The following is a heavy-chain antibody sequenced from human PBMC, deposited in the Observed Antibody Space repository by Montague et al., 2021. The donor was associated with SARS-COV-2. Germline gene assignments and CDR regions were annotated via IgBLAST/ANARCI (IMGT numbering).Heavy chain of an antibody. CDR2: INRDGSVR. J-gene: IGHJ4*02. Sequence: SLRLSCAASGFTSSSYWMHWVRKGPGKGLVWVSRINRDGSVRSYADSVRGRFTISRDIAKNPLYLQMDGLRVEDTALYFCASSRTTVESGTAIDSWGQGTLVTVST. D-gene: IGHD4-23*01. CDR1: GFTSSSYW. CDR3: ASSRTTVESGTAIDS. V-gene: IGHV3-74*01.